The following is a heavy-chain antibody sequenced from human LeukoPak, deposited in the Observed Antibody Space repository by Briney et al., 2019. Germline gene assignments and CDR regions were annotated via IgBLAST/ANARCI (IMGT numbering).Heavy chain of an antibody. J-gene: IGHJ5*02. CDR1: GFTFSSYG. D-gene: IGHD3-10*01. Sequence: GGSLRLSCAASGFTFSSYGMHWVRQAPGKGLEWVAFIRYDGSNKYYADSVKGRFTISRDNSKNTLYLQMNSLRAEDTAVYYCAKDLGLVYARPGESNWFDPWGQVTLVTVSS. CDR2: IRYDGSNK. V-gene: IGHV3-30*02. CDR3: AKDLGLVYARPGESNWFDP.